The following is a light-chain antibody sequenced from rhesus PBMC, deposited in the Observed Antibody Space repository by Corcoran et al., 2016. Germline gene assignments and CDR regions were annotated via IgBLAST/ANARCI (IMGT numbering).Light chain of an antibody. CDR2: KAA. V-gene: IGKV1-22*01. CDR3: QQYSSRPFT. Sequence: DIQMTQSPSSLSASVGDTVTITCRASQGISSWVAWYQQKPGNAPKLLNYKAASLQSGVPSRFSGSGSGTDFTLTISSLQSEDFATYSCQQYSSRPFTFGPGTKLDIK. CDR1: QGISSW. J-gene: IGKJ3*01.